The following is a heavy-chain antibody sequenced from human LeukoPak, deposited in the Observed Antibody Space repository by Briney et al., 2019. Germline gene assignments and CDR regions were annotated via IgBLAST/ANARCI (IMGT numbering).Heavy chain of an antibody. D-gene: IGHD6-13*01. Sequence: PSETLSLTCGFSGGSFNGYQWSWIRQPPGKGLEWIGEINHSGSTNYNPSLMSRVTISVDTSKNQFSLKLSSVTAADTAVYYCAREPRYSSSWYGAYYFDYWGQGTLVTVSS. CDR3: AREPRYSSSWYGAYYFDY. V-gene: IGHV4-34*01. CDR1: GGSFNGYQ. CDR2: INHSGST. J-gene: IGHJ4*02.